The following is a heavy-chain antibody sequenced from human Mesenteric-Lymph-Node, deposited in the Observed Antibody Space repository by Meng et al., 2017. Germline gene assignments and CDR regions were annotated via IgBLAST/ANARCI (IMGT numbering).Heavy chain of an antibody. V-gene: IGHV3-33*03. CDR2: TWYDESNK. J-gene: IGHJ4*02. D-gene: IGHD3-22*01. CDR1: GFTFSSYG. CDR3: TTSLKWIVVSSLLG. Sequence: GGSLRPSCPASGFTFSSYGMHWVRQAPGKGLEWVAVTWYDESNKYYADSVKGRFTISRDNSKNTLYLQMNSLSAEDTAVYYCTTSLKWIVVSSLLGWGQGTLVTVSS.